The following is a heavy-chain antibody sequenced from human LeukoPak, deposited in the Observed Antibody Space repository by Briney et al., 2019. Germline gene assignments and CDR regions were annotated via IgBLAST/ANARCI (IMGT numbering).Heavy chain of an antibody. Sequence: SETLSLTCAVYGGSFSGYYWSWIRQPPGKGLEWIGEINHSGSTNYNPSLKSRVTISVDTSKNQFSLKLSSVTAADTAVYYCARGRRWLQLPDYWGQGTLVTVSS. D-gene: IGHD5-24*01. J-gene: IGHJ4*02. V-gene: IGHV4-34*01. CDR1: GGSFSGYY. CDR3: ARGRRWLQLPDY. CDR2: INHSGST.